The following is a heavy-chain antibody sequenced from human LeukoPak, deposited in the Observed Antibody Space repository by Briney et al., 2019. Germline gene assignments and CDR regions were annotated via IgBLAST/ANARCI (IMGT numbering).Heavy chain of an antibody. D-gene: IGHD3-3*01. J-gene: IGHJ4*02. CDR1: GFTFSNYA. V-gene: IGHV3-23*01. Sequence: PGGSLRLSCAASGFTFSNYALSWVRQAPGKGLEWVSLISGSGGQKDCAGSVKGRSTISRDNSKNTLYLQMNSLRAEDTAVYYCAKAEYYDFWSGSYYFDYWGQGTLVTVSS. CDR3: AKAEYYDFWSGSYYFDY. CDR2: ISGSGGQK.